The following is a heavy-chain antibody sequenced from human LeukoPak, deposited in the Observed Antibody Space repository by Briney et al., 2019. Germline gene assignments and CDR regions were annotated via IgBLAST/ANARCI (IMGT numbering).Heavy chain of an antibody. Sequence: GGSLRLSCEASGFTFSSYWMTWVRQAPGKGLEWLANIKYDESDKHYAASVKGRFTISRDNARNSLYLQMNSLRDEDTAVYYCATSLDAAMNTGGQGILVTVSS. V-gene: IGHV3-7*02. D-gene: IGHD5-18*01. CDR2: IKYDESDK. CDR3: ATSLDAAMNT. J-gene: IGHJ4*02. CDR1: GFTFSSYW.